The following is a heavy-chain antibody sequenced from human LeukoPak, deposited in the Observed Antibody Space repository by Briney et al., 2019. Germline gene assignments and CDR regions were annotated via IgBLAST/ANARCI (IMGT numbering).Heavy chain of an antibody. Sequence: ASVKVSCKASGYTFTSYGISWVRQAPGQGLEWMGWISSYNGNTNYAQKLQGRVTMTTDTSTSTAYMELRSLRSGDTAVYYCAREGRSDIVVVPAALDYWGQGTLVTVSS. CDR2: ISSYNGNT. V-gene: IGHV1-18*01. CDR1: GYTFTSYG. D-gene: IGHD2-2*01. CDR3: AREGRSDIVVVPAALDY. J-gene: IGHJ4*02.